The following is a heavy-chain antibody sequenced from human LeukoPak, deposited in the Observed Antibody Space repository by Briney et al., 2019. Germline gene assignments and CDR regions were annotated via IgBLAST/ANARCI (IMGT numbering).Heavy chain of an antibody. D-gene: IGHD4-11*01. V-gene: IGHV3-23*01. J-gene: IGHJ5*02. Sequence: GGSLRLSCTASGFTFSSYWMSWVRQAPGKGLEWVSAISGSGGSTYYADSVKGRFTISRDNSKNTLYLQMNSLRAEDTAVYYCAKDYSDYAVYWFDPWGQGTLVTVSS. CDR3: AKDYSDYAVYWFDP. CDR1: GFTFSSYW. CDR2: ISGSGGST.